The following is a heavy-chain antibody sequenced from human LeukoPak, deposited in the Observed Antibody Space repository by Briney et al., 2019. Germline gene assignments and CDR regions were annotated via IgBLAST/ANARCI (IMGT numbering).Heavy chain of an antibody. J-gene: IGHJ4*02. Sequence: PGGSLRLSCTASGFSFNSYAMNWVRQAPGKGLEWVASIIGPGGDTYYADSVKGRFTISRDNSKNTLYLQMNSLRAEDTAVYYCAKGESGSTSCRSYWGQGTLVTVSS. CDR1: GFSFNSYA. CDR3: AKGESGSTSCRSY. V-gene: IGHV3-23*01. CDR2: IIGPGGDT. D-gene: IGHD2-2*01.